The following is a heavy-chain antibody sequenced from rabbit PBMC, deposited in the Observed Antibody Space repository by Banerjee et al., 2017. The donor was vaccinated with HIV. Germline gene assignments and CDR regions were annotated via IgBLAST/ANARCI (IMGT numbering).Heavy chain of an antibody. V-gene: IGHV1S40*01. J-gene: IGHJ4*01. D-gene: IGHD6-1*01. CDR3: ARDVVAGDGYAL. CDR2: IDVGSSDNT. CDR1: GFSFSTSYW. Sequence: QSLEESGGDLVKPGASLTLTCTASGFSFSTSYWICWVRQAPGKGLEWIACIDVGSSDNTYYASWAKGRFTISKTSSTTVTLQMTSLTAADTATYFCARDVVAGDGYALWGPGTLVTVS.